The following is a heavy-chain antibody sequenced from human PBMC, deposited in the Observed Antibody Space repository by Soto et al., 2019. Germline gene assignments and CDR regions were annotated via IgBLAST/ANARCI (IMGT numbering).Heavy chain of an antibody. CDR1: GGSFSGYY. D-gene: IGHD3-10*01. V-gene: IGHV4-34*01. Sequence: QVQLQQWGAGLLKPSETLSLTCAVYGGSFSGYYRSWIRQPPGKGLEWIGELNDSGSTNYNASLKSRVSISVDTSKNQFSLKLSSVTAADTAVYYCARGRGGVQHWGQGTLVTVSS. CDR2: LNDSGST. J-gene: IGHJ1*01. CDR3: ARGRGGVQH.